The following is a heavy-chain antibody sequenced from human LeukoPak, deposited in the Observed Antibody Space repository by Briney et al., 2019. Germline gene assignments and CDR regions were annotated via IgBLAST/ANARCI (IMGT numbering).Heavy chain of an antibody. Sequence: SETLSLTCTVSGASISSYHWSWIRQPPGKGLEWIGDLFNSGGTSYNPSLKSRVTMSVDTSKNQFSLKLSSVTAADTAVYYCARGSYFDLWGRGTLVTVSS. J-gene: IGHJ2*01. CDR2: LFNSGGT. CDR1: GASISSYH. CDR3: ARGSYFDL. V-gene: IGHV4-59*12.